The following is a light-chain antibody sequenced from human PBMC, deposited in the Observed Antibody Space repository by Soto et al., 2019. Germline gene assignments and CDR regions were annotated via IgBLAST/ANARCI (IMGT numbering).Light chain of an antibody. CDR1: SSNIVAGYD. CDR2: GNS. V-gene: IGLV1-40*01. J-gene: IGLJ1*01. Sequence: QSVLTQPPSVSGAPGQRVTISCTGSSSNIVAGYDVHWYQQLPGTAPKLLIYGNSNRPSGVPDRFSGSKSGTSASLAITGLQAEDEADFYCQSHDSSLSAYVFGTGTKVTVL. CDR3: QSHDSSLSAYV.